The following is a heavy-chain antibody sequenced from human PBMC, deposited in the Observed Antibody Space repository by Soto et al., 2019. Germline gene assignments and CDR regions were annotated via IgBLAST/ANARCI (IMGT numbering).Heavy chain of an antibody. CDR3: AREGYRDAFDI. Sequence: AETLSLTCTVSGGSIISYYCIFIRQPPFKGLEWIGYIYYSGSTNYNPSLKSRVTISVDTSKNQFSLKLSSVTAADTAVYYCAREGYRDAFDIWGQGTMVTVSS. CDR1: GGSIISYY. V-gene: IGHV4-59*01. J-gene: IGHJ3*02. D-gene: IGHD2-2*01. CDR2: IYYSGST.